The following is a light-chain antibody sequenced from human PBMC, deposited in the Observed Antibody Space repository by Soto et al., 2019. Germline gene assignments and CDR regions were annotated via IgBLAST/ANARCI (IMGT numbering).Light chain of an antibody. V-gene: IGKV1-39*01. CDR2: AAS. CDR3: QQSYSTPRT. CDR1: QSISSY. J-gene: IGKJ1*01. Sequence: DIQMTHSPSSLSASVGDRVTITCRASQSISSYLNWYQQKPGKAPKLLIYAASSLQSGVPSRFSGSGSGTDFTLTFSSLQPEDFATYYCQQSYSTPRTFGHGTKV.